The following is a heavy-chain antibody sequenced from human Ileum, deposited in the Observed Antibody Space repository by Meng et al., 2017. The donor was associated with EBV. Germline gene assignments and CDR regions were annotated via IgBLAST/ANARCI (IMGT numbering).Heavy chain of an antibody. Sequence: QVQLEQGGPGLLKPSEALSLTCDVSGGSFNAYYWTWIRQSPGGGLEWIGEIFHSGHTNYNPSLESRVSMSVATSKKQFSLLLSSVTAADSGLYFCARGREYTGQLDLWGLGTLVTVSS. CDR1: GGSFNAYY. J-gene: IGHJ5*02. V-gene: IGHV4-34*02. CDR3: ARGREYTGQLDL. D-gene: IGHD5-18*01. CDR2: IFHSGHT.